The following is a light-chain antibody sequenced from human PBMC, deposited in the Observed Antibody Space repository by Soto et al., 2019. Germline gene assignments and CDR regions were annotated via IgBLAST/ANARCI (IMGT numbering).Light chain of an antibody. CDR3: QKYSSVPI. Sequence: DIQMTQSPTSLSASVGDRVTITCRASQGIRNCVAWYQQKPGKAPKLLIYAASTLPSGVPSRFSGSGSGTDITLTINGLQPEDVATYSCQKYSSVPIFGPGTKVEIK. J-gene: IGKJ3*01. CDR2: AAS. CDR1: QGIRNC. V-gene: IGKV1-27*01.